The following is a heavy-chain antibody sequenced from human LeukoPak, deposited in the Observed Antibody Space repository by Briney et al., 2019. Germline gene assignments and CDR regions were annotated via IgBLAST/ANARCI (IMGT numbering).Heavy chain of an antibody. V-gene: IGHV3-30*02. J-gene: IGHJ5*02. CDR1: GFTFSSYG. Sequence: GGSLRLSCAASGFTFSSYGMHWVRQAPGKGLEWVAFIRYDSSDKYNADSVKGRFTISRDNSKNTLYLQMNSLRVEDTAVYYCARGAINMIVEAGSWFDPWGQGTLVTVSS. CDR3: ARGAINMIVEAGSWFDP. D-gene: IGHD3-22*01. CDR2: IRYDSSDK.